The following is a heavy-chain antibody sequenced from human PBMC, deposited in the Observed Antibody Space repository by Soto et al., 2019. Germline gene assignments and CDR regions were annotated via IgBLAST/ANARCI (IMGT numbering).Heavy chain of an antibody. V-gene: IGHV1-46*01. CDR3: ARDLEYYYCLGGLFRPRLFYGYDV. CDR2: INPSGGST. D-gene: IGHD3-10*01. J-gene: IGHJ6*02. CDR1: GYTFTSYY. Sequence: ASVKVSCKASGYTFTSYYMHWVRQAPGQGLEWMGIINPSGGSTSYAQKFQGRVTMTRDTSTSTVYMELSSLRSEDTAMYYCARDLEYYYCLGGLFRPRLFYGYDVWGQGTTVTVSS.